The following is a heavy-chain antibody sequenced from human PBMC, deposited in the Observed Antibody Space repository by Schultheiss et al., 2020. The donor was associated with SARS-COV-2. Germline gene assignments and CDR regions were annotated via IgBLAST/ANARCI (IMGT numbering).Heavy chain of an antibody. CDR3: ASNVRFGGTDYGGNSGWSEYFQH. Sequence: SQTLSLTCAVYGGSFSGYYWSWIRQPPGKGLEWIGEINHSGSTNYNPSLKSRVTISVDKSKNQFSLKLSSVTAADTAVYYCASNVRFGGTDYGGNSGWSEYFQHWGQGTLVTVSS. V-gene: IGHV4-34*01. J-gene: IGHJ1*01. D-gene: IGHD4-23*01. CDR1: GGSFSGYY. CDR2: INHSGST.